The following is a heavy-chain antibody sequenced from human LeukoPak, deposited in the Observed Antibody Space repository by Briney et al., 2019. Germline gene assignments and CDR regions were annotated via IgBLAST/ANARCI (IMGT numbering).Heavy chain of an antibody. D-gene: IGHD1-1*01. CDR1: GFTFSSYS. J-gene: IGHJ6*02. V-gene: IGHV3-48*01. CDR2: ISSSSSTI. CDR3: ASEGAVQLGPYYYYGMDV. Sequence: PGGSLRLSCAASGFTFSSYSMNWVRQAPGKGLEWVSYISSSSSTIYYADSVKGRFTISRDNAKNSLYLQMNSLRAEDTAVYYCASEGAVQLGPYYYYGMDVWGQGTTVTVSS.